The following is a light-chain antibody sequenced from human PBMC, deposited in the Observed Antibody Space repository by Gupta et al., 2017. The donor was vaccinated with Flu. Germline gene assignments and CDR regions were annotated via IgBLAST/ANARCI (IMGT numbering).Light chain of an antibody. V-gene: IGKV1-33*01. J-gene: IGKJ4*01. CDR3: QQYDNLPSLT. CDR2: DAS. CDR1: QDISNY. Sequence: DIQMTQSPSSLSASVGDRVTITCQASQDISNYFNWYQQKPGKAPELLIYDASNLETGVPSRFSGSGSGTDFTFTISSLQPEDIATYYCQQYDNLPSLTFGGGTKVEIK.